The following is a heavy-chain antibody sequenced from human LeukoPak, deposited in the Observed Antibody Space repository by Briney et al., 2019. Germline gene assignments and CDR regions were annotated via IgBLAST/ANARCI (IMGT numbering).Heavy chain of an antibody. Sequence: GESLKISCKGSGYSFTRNWIGWVRQMPGKGLEWMGFIYPGDSDTRYSPSFQGQLTISADKSISTAYLQWSSLKASDTAMYYCARRRDGYNYYFVYCGQETLVTVSS. D-gene: IGHD5-24*01. CDR3: ARRRDGYNYYFVY. J-gene: IGHJ4*02. CDR1: GYSFTRNW. V-gene: IGHV5-51*01. CDR2: IYPGDSDT.